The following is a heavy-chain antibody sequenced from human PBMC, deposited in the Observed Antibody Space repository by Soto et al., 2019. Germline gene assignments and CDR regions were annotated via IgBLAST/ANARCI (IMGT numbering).Heavy chain of an antibody. J-gene: IGHJ6*02. D-gene: IGHD6-6*01. CDR1: GGSFSGYY. Sequence: PSETLSLTCAVYGGSFSGYYWSWICQPPGKGLEWIGEINHSGSTNYNPSLKSRVTISVDTSKNQFSLKLSSVTAADTAVYYCASSSSGGPGHYYYYGMDVWGQGTTVTVSS. CDR2: INHSGST. CDR3: ASSSSGGPGHYYYYGMDV. V-gene: IGHV4-34*01.